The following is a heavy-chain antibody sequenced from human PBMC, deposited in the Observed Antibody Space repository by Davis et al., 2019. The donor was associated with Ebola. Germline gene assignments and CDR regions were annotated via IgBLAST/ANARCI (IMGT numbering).Heavy chain of an antibody. CDR2: ISYEGSKE. CDR3: ARVATTDYYYDGMDV. D-gene: IGHD1/OR15-1a*01. Sequence: SCVGSGFTFSNHAMHWVRQAPGKGLEWVALISYEGSKEDYADSVKGRFSISRDNSKNMLYLQMNSLRFEDTALYYCARVATTDYYYDGMDVWGQGTTVTVSS. CDR1: GFTFSNHA. V-gene: IGHV3-30-3*01. J-gene: IGHJ6*02.